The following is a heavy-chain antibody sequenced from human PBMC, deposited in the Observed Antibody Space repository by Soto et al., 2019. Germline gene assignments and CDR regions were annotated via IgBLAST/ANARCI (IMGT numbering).Heavy chain of an antibody. CDR2: IIPMSGKA. D-gene: IGHD1-1*01. CDR1: GGTFNSYV. Sequence: QVKLVQSGAEVKKPGSSVKVSCKASGGTFNSYVISWVRQAPGQGLQCMGGIIPMSGKANYARNFQGRVTITADESRSTVYMELSRLRSEDPAVYYCAIGWNDFPHWGQGTLVTVSS. CDR3: AIGWNDFPH. V-gene: IGHV1-69*01. J-gene: IGHJ4*02.